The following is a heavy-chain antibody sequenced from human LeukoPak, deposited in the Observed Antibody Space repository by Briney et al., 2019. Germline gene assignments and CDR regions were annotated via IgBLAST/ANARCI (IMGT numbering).Heavy chain of an antibody. CDR1: GFTVSSNY. CDR2: IYSGGST. Sequence: GGSLRLSCAASGFTVSSNYMGLVRQAPGKGLEWVSVIYSGGSTYYADSVKGRFTISRDNSKNTLYLQMNSLRAEDTAVYYCARDRCSSTSCHNWFDPWGQGTLVTVSS. V-gene: IGHV3-66*02. CDR3: ARDRCSSTSCHNWFDP. J-gene: IGHJ5*02. D-gene: IGHD2-2*01.